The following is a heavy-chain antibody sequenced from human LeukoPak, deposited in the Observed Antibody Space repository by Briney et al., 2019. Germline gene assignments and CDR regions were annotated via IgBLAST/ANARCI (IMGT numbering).Heavy chain of an antibody. J-gene: IGHJ4*02. V-gene: IGHV4-31*03. D-gene: IGHD5-24*01. CDR1: GGSISSGGYY. CDR2: IDYSGST. Sequence: PSQTLSLTCTVSGGSISSGGYYWSWIRQHPGKGLEWIGSIDYSGSTYYNPSLKSRVTISVDTSKNQFSLKLSSVTAADTAVYYCAGGGRDGYNPFDYWGQGTLVTASA. CDR3: AGGGRDGYNPFDY.